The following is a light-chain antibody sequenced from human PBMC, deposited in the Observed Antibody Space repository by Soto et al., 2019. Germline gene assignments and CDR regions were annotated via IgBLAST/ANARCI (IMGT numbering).Light chain of an antibody. J-gene: IGKJ2*01. CDR2: DAS. V-gene: IGKV3-11*01. CDR1: QSVNSY. Sequence: EIVLTQSPATLSLSPGERATLSCRASQSVNSYLAWYQRKPGQAPRLLIYDASSRATGIPARFSGSGSGTDFTLTISSLEPEDFAVYYCQQRSNWPMYTFGQGTKLEIK. CDR3: QQRSNWPMYT.